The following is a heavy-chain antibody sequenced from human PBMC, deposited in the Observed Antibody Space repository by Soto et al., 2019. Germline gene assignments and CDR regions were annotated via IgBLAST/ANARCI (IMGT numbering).Heavy chain of an antibody. J-gene: IGHJ5*02. V-gene: IGHV3-23*01. D-gene: IGHD3-3*02. CDR1: GFNFNFYA. CDR2: ISGSGSRT. Sequence: EVQLLESGGGLVQPGGSLRLSCVASGFNFNFYAMNWVRQPPGTGLEWVSAISGSGSRTFYSDSVKGRFTISRDNPKNPLYLEMNSLRAEDAAVYYCAKDRSLDFTSISCYRGGASWGQGTLVTVSS. CDR3: AKDRSLDFTSISCYRGGAS.